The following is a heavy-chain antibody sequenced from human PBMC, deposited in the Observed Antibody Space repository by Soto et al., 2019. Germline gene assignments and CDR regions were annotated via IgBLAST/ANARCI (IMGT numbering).Heavy chain of an antibody. CDR1: VDSVSDGTNY. CDR3: ARDIRGYSRALDY. CDR2: IYYSGST. D-gene: IGHD5-18*01. V-gene: IGHV4-61*01. Sequence: LSLTCTDSVDSVSDGTNYWGWVRHPPGKGLDRIGYIYYSGSTNYNPYLKSRVTMSVDTSKNQFSLKLSSVTGAETAVYYCARDIRGYSRALDYWGQGTLVTVSS. J-gene: IGHJ4*02.